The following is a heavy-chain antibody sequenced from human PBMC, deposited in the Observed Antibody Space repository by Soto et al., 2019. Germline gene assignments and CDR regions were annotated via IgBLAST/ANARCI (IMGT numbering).Heavy chain of an antibody. CDR3: ASTDRYGDYHY. V-gene: IGHV1-18*01. CDR1: GYTFTSYG. CDR2: ISCYNGNT. J-gene: IGHJ4*02. Sequence: QVQLVQSGAEVKKPGASVKVSCKASGYTFTSYGISWVRQAPGQGLEWMGWISCYNGNTNYAQKLQGRVTMTTDTPTSTAYMELRSLGSDDTAVYYCASTDRYGDYHYRGQGTLVTVSS. D-gene: IGHD4-17*01.